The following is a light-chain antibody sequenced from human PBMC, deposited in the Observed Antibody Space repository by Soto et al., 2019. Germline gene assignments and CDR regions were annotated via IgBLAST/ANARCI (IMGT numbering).Light chain of an antibody. Sequence: DLQMTQSPSTLSASVGDRVTITCRASQSIGNWLAWYQHKPGKAPKLLIYKASSLQSGVPSRFSGSGSGTDFPLTIDSLQTDDFISYYVPQYNSYSGTFVQGTKVEIK. V-gene: IGKV1-5*03. CDR3: PQYNSYSGT. CDR2: KAS. CDR1: QSIGNW. J-gene: IGKJ1*01.